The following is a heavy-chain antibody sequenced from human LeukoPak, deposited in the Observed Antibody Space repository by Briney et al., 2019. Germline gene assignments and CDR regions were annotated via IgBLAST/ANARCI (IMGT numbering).Heavy chain of an antibody. J-gene: IGHJ4*02. Sequence: GGSLRLSCAASGFTLSNCAMTWVRQAPGKGLEWVSGIDTKGTRTYYADSVKGRFTISRDNSKNTLFLQMNSLRAEDTAVYYCVKEVVATIPPLWGQGTLVTVSS. V-gene: IGHV3-23*01. CDR2: IDTKGTRT. D-gene: IGHD5-12*01. CDR3: VKEVVATIPPL. CDR1: GFTLSNCA.